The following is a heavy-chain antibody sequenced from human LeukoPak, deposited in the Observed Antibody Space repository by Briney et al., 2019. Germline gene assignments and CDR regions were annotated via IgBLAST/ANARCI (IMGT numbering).Heavy chain of an antibody. V-gene: IGHV3-23*01. J-gene: IGHJ4*02. Sequence: GGSLRLSCAASGFTFSSYSMSWVRQAPGKGPEWVAAIIGSGGRTTYADSVKGRFTISRDNSKNTVYLEMNSPSAEDTAVYVCAKTQDTSMIYGYFDYWGQGTLVTVSS. D-gene: IGHD5-18*01. CDR2: IIGSGGRT. CDR3: AKTQDTSMIYGYFDY. CDR1: GFTFSSYS.